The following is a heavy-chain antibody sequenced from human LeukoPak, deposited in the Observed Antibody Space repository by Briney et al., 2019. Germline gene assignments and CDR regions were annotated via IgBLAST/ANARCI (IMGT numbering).Heavy chain of an antibody. Sequence: ASVKVSCKASVGTFSSYAISWVGQAPGHGLEWMGGIIPIFSTANYAQKFQGRVTITADKSTSTAYMELSSLRSEDTAVYYCARDSSDYDILTGYPRFDYWGQGTLVTVSS. CDR3: ARDSSDYDILTGYPRFDY. J-gene: IGHJ4*02. V-gene: IGHV1-69*06. CDR2: IIPIFSTA. CDR1: VGTFSSYA. D-gene: IGHD3-9*01.